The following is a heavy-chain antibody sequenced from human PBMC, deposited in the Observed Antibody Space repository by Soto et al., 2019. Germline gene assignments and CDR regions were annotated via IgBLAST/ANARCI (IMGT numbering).Heavy chain of an antibody. V-gene: IGHV3-30*02. CDR3: AGARTHVCLAPFVY. CDR2: IWYDGSNK. CDR1: GFTFSSYG. J-gene: IGHJ4*02. D-gene: IGHD3-16*01. Sequence: GGSLRLSCAAYGFTFSSYGMQWVRQAPGKGQEWVAVIWYDGSNKYYADSVKGRFTISRDNSKNTVYLQMSSLRSEDTAVYYFAGARTHVCLAPFVYWGQATLVTVSS.